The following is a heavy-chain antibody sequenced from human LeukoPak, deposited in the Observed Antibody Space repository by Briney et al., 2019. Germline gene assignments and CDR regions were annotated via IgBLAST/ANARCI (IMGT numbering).Heavy chain of an antibody. D-gene: IGHD6-19*01. J-gene: IGHJ4*02. V-gene: IGHV3-30*04. CDR2: ISYDGSNK. CDR3: ARYPSSVAGPFDY. Sequence: GGSLRLSCAASGFTFSSYAMHWVRQAPGKGLEWVAVISYDGSNKYYADSVKGRFTISRDNSKNTLYLQMNSLRAEDTAVYYCARYPSSVAGPFDYWGQGTLVTVSS. CDR1: GFTFSSYA.